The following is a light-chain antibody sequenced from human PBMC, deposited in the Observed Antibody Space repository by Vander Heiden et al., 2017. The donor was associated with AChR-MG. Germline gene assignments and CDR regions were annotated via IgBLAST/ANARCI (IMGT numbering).Light chain of an antibody. V-gene: IGKV1-8*01. Sequence: ARRQTQSPSSLSASTGDRVTITCRASQGISSYLAWYQQKPGKAPKLLIYAASTLQSGVPSRFSGSGSGTDFTLTISCLQSEDFATYYCQQYDSYPYTFGQGTKLEIK. CDR3: QQYDSYPYT. CDR1: QGISSY. J-gene: IGKJ2*01. CDR2: AAS.